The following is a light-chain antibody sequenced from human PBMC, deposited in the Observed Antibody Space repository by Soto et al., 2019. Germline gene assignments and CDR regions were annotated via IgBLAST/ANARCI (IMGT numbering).Light chain of an antibody. V-gene: IGKV3-11*01. Sequence: EVVLTQSPATLSLSPGERGTLSCRASQSVGTYLAWYQQKPGQAPRLLIYDASNRATGIPGRFSGSGSGTDFTLTISSLEPEDFAVYYCQQRGSWPVTFGGGTKVDIK. CDR3: QQRGSWPVT. CDR2: DAS. J-gene: IGKJ4*01. CDR1: QSVGTY.